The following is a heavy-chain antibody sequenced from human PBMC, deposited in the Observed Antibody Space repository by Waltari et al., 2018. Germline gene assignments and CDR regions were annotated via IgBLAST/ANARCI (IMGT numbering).Heavy chain of an antibody. CDR2: INHSGST. CDR1: GGSISNYDW. J-gene: IGHJ4*02. D-gene: IGHD2-2*02. CDR3: ATAGDYTAGGNY. V-gene: IGHV4-4*02. Sequence: QVQLQESGPGLVPPSGTLSLTCAVAGGSISNYDWWSWARQPPGKGLEWIGEINHSGSTSYNPSLKSRVTISMDKSKNQFSLSLKSVTAADTAVYYCATAGDYTAGGNYWGQGTLVAVSS.